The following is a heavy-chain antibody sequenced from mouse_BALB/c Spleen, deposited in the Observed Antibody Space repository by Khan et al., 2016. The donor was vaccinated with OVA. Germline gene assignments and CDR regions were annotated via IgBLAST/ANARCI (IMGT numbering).Heavy chain of an antibody. J-gene: IGHJ2*01. V-gene: IGHV3-2*02. CDR2: ISYSGST. Sequence: EVQLQESGPGLVKPSQSLSLTCTVTGYSITSDYAWNWIRQFPGNKLEWMGYISYSGSTRYNPSLQSRISITRDTSKNQFFLQLNSVTTEDTATYYCARGADYWGQGTTLTVSS. CDR3: ARGADY. CDR1: GYSITSDYA.